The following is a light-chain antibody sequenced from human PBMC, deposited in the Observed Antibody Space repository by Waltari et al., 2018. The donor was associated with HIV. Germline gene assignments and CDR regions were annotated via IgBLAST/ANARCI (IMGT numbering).Light chain of an antibody. V-gene: IGLV2-14*01. J-gene: IGLJ2*01. CDR1: SRDVGGYNY. Sequence: QSALTQPASVSGSPGQSITISCTGTSRDVGGYNYVSWYQHHPGNAPKLMIYEVSNRPSEVSNRFSGSKSGNTASLTISVLQAEDEADYYCNSYTTSSTLHVVFGGGTKLTV. CDR2: EVS. CDR3: NSYTTSSTLHVV.